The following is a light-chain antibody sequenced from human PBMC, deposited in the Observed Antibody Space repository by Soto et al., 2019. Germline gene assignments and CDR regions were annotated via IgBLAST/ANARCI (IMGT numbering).Light chain of an antibody. J-gene: IGKJ1*01. CDR2: GAS. Sequence: DIVLTQSPATLSLSPGERATLSCRASQSVGHNLAWFQQKPGQAPRLLIYGASAGATGIPDRFSGSGFGTEFTLTISSLQSEDLAVYYCQQYNNWPRTFGQGTKVEMK. V-gene: IGKV3-15*01. CDR1: QSVGHN. CDR3: QQYNNWPRT.